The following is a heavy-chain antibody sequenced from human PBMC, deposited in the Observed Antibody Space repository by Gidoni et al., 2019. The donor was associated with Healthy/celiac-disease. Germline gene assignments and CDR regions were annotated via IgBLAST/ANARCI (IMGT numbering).Heavy chain of an antibody. D-gene: IGHD2-21*02. CDR2: ISSSGSTI. J-gene: IGHJ4*02. Sequence: EVQLVESGGGLVQPGGSLRLSCAASGFTFSSYEMNWVRQAPGKGLEWVSYISSSGSTIYYADSVKGRFTISRDNAKNSLYLQMNSLRAEDTAVYYWARGGGNSWGYFDYWGQGTLVTVSS. CDR3: ARGGGNSWGYFDY. V-gene: IGHV3-48*03. CDR1: GFTFSSYE.